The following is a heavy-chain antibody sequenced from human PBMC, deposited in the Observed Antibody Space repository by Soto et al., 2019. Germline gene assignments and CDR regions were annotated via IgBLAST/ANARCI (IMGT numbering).Heavy chain of an antibody. CDR2: INHSGSS. CDR3: ARDKITGLFDY. Sequence: SETLSLTCAVSGGSFSGYYWNWIRQPPGKGLECIGEINHSGSSNYNPSLKSRVTISVDTSKNQFSLKLSSVTAADTAVYYCARDKITGLFDYWGQGTLVTVSS. CDR1: GGSFSGYY. J-gene: IGHJ4*02. V-gene: IGHV4-34*01. D-gene: IGHD2-8*02.